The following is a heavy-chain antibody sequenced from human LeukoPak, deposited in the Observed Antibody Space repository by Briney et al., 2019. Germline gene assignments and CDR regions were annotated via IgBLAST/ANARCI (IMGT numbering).Heavy chain of an antibody. CDR3: ATDRPSYAYYFDY. J-gene: IGHJ4*02. CDR2: IIPIFGTA. Sequence: ASVKVSCKASGGTFSSYAISWVRQAPGQGLEWMGGIIPIFGTANYAQKFQGRVTITADESTSTAYMELSSLRSEDTAVYYCATDRPSYAYYFDYWGQGTLVTVSS. CDR1: GGTFSSYA. D-gene: IGHD3-16*01. V-gene: IGHV1-69*13.